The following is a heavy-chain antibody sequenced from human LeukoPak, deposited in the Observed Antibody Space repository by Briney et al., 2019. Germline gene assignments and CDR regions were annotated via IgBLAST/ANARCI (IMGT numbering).Heavy chain of an antibody. J-gene: IGHJ4*02. V-gene: IGHV3-74*01. Sequence: GGSLRLSCAASRFTFSRYWMHWVRQAPGKGLVWVSRINSDGSSTSYADSVKGRFTISRDNAKNTLYLQMNSLRAEDTAVYYCARSPYDCSGSSCYPDYFDYWGQGTLVTVSS. CDR3: ARSPYDCSGSSCYPDYFDY. CDR2: INSDGSST. CDR1: RFTFSRYW. D-gene: IGHD2-15*01.